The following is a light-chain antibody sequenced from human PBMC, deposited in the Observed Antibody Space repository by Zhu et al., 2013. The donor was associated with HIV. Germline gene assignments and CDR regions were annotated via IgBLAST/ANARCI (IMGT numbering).Light chain of an antibody. CDR1: QSVRNNY. J-gene: IGKJ2*03. Sequence: EIVLTQSPGTLSLSPGEKVTLSCRASQSVRNNYLAWYQQKAGRAPRLVIYGASSRVTGIPDRFSGRGSGTDFTLTISSLQSEDFAVYYCQQYNAWPFSFGQGTKLEAK. CDR2: GAS. V-gene: IGKV3-20*01. CDR3: QQYNAWPFS.